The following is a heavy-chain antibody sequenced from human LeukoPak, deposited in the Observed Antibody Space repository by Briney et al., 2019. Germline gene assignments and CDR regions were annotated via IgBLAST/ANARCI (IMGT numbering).Heavy chain of an antibody. Sequence: GSLRLSCAASGFILGNFWMTWVRQAPGKGLEWVANVKQDGSEGYHVDSLKGRFTISRDNARNSLHLQMNSLRAEDTAVYYCARLTFGGFLYGMDVWGQGTTVTVSS. CDR3: ARLTFGGFLYGMDV. J-gene: IGHJ6*02. V-gene: IGHV3-7*05. CDR2: VKQDGSEG. D-gene: IGHD3-16*01. CDR1: GFILGNFW.